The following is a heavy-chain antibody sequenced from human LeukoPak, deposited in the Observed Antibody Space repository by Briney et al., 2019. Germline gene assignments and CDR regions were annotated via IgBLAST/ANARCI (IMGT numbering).Heavy chain of an antibody. J-gene: IGHJ4*02. CDR2: AYYRSQWYI. CDR1: GDSVSGSPAV. D-gene: IGHD3-10*01. Sequence: SQTLSLTCAISGDSVSGSPAVWNWIRQSPSRGLEWLGRAYYRSQWYIDYAVSVKGRITITPDTSKNQFSLQLNSVTPEDTAVYYCARGAVRGNANFDYWGQGTLVTVSS. CDR3: ARGAVRGNANFDY. V-gene: IGHV6-1*01.